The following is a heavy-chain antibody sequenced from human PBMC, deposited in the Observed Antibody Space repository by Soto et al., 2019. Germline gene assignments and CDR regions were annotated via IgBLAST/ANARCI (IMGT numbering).Heavy chain of an antibody. D-gene: IGHD3-10*01. CDR1: GYTFTSYY. CDR2: INHSGGST. CDR3: ARARGSGTLYDMDV. Sequence: ASVKVSCKASGYTFTSYYMHWVRQAPGQGLEWMGIINHSGGSTSYAQKFQGRVTMTRDNAKNSMFLQMNSLRDEDAAVYYCARARGSGTLYDMDVWGQGTTVTVSS. J-gene: IGHJ6*02. V-gene: IGHV1-46*01.